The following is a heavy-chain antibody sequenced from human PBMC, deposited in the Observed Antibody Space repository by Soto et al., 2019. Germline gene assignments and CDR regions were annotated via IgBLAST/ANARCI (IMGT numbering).Heavy chain of an antibody. CDR2: IYFSGSA. J-gene: IGHJ3*02. CDR1: GGSISSGGYY. Sequence: SETLSLTCTVSGGSISSGGYYWSWIRQRPGKGLEWIGYIYFSGSAYYTPSLKSRVTISVDTSKNQFFLKLSSVTAADTAVYYCARDRTAAEAFDIWGQGTMVTV. CDR3: ARDRTAAEAFDI. V-gene: IGHV4-31*03. D-gene: IGHD6-13*01.